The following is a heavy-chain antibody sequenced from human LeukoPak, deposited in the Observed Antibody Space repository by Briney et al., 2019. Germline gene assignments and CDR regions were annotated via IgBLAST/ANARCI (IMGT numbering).Heavy chain of an antibody. D-gene: IGHD1-26*01. V-gene: IGHV4-30-2*01. CDR2: IYHSGST. J-gene: IGHJ6*03. CDR3: ARAYLYVGVGAYYYYYMDV. CDR1: GGSISSGGYY. Sequence: PSETLSLTCTVSGGSISSGGYYWSWIRQPPGKGLEWIGYIYHSGSTYYNPSLKSRVTISVDRSKNQFSLKLSSVTAADTAVYYCARAYLYVGVGAYYYYYMDVWGKGTTVTVSS.